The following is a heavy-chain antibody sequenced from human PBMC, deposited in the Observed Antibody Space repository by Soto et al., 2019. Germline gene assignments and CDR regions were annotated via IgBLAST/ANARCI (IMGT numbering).Heavy chain of an antibody. J-gene: IGHJ4*02. Sequence: PVESLRLSCAASGVTFSSYAMSWVRQAPGKGLEWVSAISGSGGSTYYADSVKGRFTISRDNSKNTLYLQMNSLRAEDTAVYYCAKDAYSSSSDPNYWGQGTLVTVSS. D-gene: IGHD6-6*01. CDR1: GVTFSSYA. V-gene: IGHV3-23*01. CDR2: ISGSGGST. CDR3: AKDAYSSSSDPNY.